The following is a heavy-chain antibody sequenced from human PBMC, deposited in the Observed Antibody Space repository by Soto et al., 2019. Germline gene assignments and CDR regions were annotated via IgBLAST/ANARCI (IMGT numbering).Heavy chain of an antibody. CDR3: ARYLTIFGVANNWFDP. J-gene: IGHJ5*02. CDR1: GYTFTSYG. CDR2: ISAYNGNT. Sequence: ASVKVSCKASGYTFTSYGISWVRQAPGQGLEWMGWISAYNGNTNYAQKLQGRVTMTTDTSTSTAYMELRSLRSDDTAVYYCARYLTIFGVANNWFDPWGQGTLVTVSS. D-gene: IGHD3-3*01. V-gene: IGHV1-18*01.